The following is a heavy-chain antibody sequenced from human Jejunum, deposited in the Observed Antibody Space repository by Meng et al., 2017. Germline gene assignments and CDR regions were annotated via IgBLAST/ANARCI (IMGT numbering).Heavy chain of an antibody. Sequence: GESLKISCAASGFAFSSYWMSWVRQAPGKGLEWVANIKKDGSDKYYVDSVKGRFTVSRDNAKNSLYLQMNSVRVEDTAVYYCVTSRNITTFRGVTGHFYYGMDVWGQGNTVTVSS. CDR1: GFAFSSYW. D-gene: IGHD3-10*01. V-gene: IGHV3-7*01. CDR3: VTSRNITTFRGVTGHFYYGMDV. CDR2: IKKDGSDK. J-gene: IGHJ6*02.